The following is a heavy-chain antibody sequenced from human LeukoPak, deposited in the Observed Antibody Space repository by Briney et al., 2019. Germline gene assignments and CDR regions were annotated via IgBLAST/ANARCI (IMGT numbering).Heavy chain of an antibody. J-gene: IGHJ4*02. CDR2: INPNSGGT. V-gene: IGHV1-2*02. D-gene: IGHD6-13*01. Sequence: ASVKVSCKASGYTFTGYYMHWVRQAPGQGLGWMGWINPNSGGTNYAQKFQGRVTMTRDTSISTAYMELSRLRSDDTAVYYCASIPRAYSSSWYRGYWGQGTLVTVSS. CDR3: ASIPRAYSSSWYRGY. CDR1: GYTFTGYY.